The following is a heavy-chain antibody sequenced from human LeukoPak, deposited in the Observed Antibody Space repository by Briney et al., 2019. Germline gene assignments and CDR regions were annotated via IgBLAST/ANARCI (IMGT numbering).Heavy chain of an antibody. Sequence: ASVKVSCKASGYTFTGYYMHWVRQAPGQGLEWMGWINPNSGGTNYAQKFQGRVTMTRDTSISTAYMELSGLRSDDTAVYYCARVPSRYGDYGPWGQGTLVTVSS. CDR2: INPNSGGT. J-gene: IGHJ5*02. V-gene: IGHV1-2*02. D-gene: IGHD4-17*01. CDR3: ARVPSRYGDYGP. CDR1: GYTFTGYY.